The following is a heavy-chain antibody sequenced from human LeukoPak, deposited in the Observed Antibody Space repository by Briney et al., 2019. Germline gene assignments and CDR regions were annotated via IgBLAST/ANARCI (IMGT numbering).Heavy chain of an antibody. CDR3: APKVLRSGYSYGFGNY. CDR1: GGTFSSYD. J-gene: IGHJ4*02. Sequence: ASVKVSCKASGGTFSSYDISWVRQAPGQGLEWMGGIMPISGTANYAQKFQGRVTITADKPTNTAYMELSSLRSEDTAVYYCAPKVLRSGYSYGFGNYWGQGTLVTVSS. D-gene: IGHD5-18*01. V-gene: IGHV1-69*06. CDR2: IMPISGTA.